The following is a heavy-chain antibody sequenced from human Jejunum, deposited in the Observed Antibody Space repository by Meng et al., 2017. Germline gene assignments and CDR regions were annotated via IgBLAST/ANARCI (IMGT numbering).Heavy chain of an antibody. CDR2: ISSSGATT. CDR1: GFTFSSDE. V-gene: IGHV3-48*03. CDR3: ARDHGVSGTNKWYFDL. Sequence: GESLKISCEASGFTFSSDEMSWVRQAPGKGLEWIAYISSSGATTYYRDSVKGRFTISRDNAKNSLYLQMNSLRAEDTAVYYCARDHGVSGTNKWYFDLWGQGNLVTVSS. J-gene: IGHJ2*01. D-gene: IGHD1-7*01.